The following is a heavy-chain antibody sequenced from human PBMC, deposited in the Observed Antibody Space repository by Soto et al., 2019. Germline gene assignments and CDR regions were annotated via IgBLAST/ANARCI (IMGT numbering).Heavy chain of an antibody. CDR3: ARAAAGIWAFDY. Sequence: QVQLVESGGGLVKPGGSLRLSCAASGFTFSDYYMIWIRQAPGRGLEWVSYIRSSVSTVFYADSVRGRFTISRDNTKNSLYLQMNSLRAEDTAVYYCARAAAGIWAFDYWGQGTLVTVSS. CDR1: GFTFSDYY. D-gene: IGHD6-19*01. CDR2: IRSSVSTV. V-gene: IGHV3-11*01. J-gene: IGHJ4*02.